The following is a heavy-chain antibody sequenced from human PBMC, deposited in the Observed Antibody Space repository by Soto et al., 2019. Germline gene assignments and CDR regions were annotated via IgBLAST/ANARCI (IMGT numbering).Heavy chain of an antibody. D-gene: IGHD3-22*01. CDR2: ISSNGGST. J-gene: IGHJ4*02. CDR3: VKDGIVYYDSREH. V-gene: IGHV3-64D*06. CDR1: GFTFSSYA. Sequence: AGGSLRLSCSASGFTFSSYAMHWVRQAPGKGLEYVSAISSNGGSTYYADSVKGRFTISRDNSKNTLYLQMSSLRAEDTAVYYCVKDGIVYYDSREHWGQGTLVTVSS.